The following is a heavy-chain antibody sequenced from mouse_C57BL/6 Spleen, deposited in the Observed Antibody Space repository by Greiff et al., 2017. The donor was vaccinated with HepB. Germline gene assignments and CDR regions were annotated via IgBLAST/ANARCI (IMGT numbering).Heavy chain of an antibody. V-gene: IGHV3-6*01. J-gene: IGHJ4*01. Sequence: ESGPGLVKPSQSLSLTCSVTGYSIPSGYYWNWIRQFPGNKLEWMGYISYDGSNNYNPSLKNRISITRDTSKNQFFLKLNSVTTEDTATYYCARFLGYAMDYWGQGTSVTVSS. CDR1: GYSIPSGYY. CDR3: ARFLGYAMDY. CDR2: ISYDGSN.